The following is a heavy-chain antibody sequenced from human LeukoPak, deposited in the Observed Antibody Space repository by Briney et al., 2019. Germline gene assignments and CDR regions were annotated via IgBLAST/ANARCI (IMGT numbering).Heavy chain of an antibody. V-gene: IGHV3-74*01. J-gene: IGHJ4*02. D-gene: IGHD3-10*01. CDR3: TRGRESNYGLFDS. CDR2: ISNDGRST. CDR1: GFSFNSYW. Sequence: PGGSLRLFCAASGFSFNSYWMHWVRQAPGSGLVWVSRISNDGRSTSFADSVKGRFTISRDNAKNTLYLQMNSLSAEDTAVYYCTRGRESNYGLFDSWGQGTLVTVSS.